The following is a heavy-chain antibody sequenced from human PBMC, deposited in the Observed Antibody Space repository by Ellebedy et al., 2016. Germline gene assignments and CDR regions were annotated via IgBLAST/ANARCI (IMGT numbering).Heavy chain of an antibody. D-gene: IGHD5-24*01. CDR3: AKGRSLMASIDY. CDR2: ISYDGSNK. V-gene: IGHV3-30*18. J-gene: IGHJ4*02. CDR1: GFTFSPYG. Sequence: GESLKISXAASGFTFSPYGMHWVRQAPGKGLYWVAVISYDGSNKYYADSVKGRFTMSRDNSKNTLYLQMNSLRTEDTAVYYCAKGRSLMASIDYWGQGTLVTVSS.